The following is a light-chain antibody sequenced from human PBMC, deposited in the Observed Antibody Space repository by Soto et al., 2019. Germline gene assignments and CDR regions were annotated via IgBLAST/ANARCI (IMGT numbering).Light chain of an antibody. CDR1: QSVSSRF. V-gene: IGKV3D-7*01. Sequence: IVLTQSPATLSLSPGERATLSCRASQSVSSRFLAWYQQKPGQAPRLPMYGASNRATGIPDRFSGSGSGTDLTLTISSLQAEDVAVYYCQQYYSTRTFGQGTKVDIK. CDR3: QQYYSTRT. CDR2: GAS. J-gene: IGKJ1*01.